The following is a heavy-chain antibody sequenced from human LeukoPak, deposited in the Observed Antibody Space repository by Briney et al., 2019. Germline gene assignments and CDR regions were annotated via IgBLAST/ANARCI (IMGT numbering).Heavy chain of an antibody. V-gene: IGHV4-61*02. Sequence: SETLSLTCTVSGGSISSGSYYWSWIRQPAGKGLEWIGRIYTSGSTNYNPSLKSRVTISVDTSKNQFSLKLSSVTAADTAVYYCARDSAGLRERYYYYMDVWGKGTLVTISS. D-gene: IGHD1-26*01. CDR3: ARDSAGLRERYYYYMDV. CDR2: IYTSGST. J-gene: IGHJ6*03. CDR1: GGSISSGSYY.